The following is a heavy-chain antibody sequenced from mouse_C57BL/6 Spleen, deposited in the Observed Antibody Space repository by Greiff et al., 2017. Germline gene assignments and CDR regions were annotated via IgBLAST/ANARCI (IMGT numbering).Heavy chain of an antibody. CDR3: ARTDSSGSFFDD. Sequence: VQRVESGPGLVAPSQSLSITCTVSGFSLTSYGVDWVRQSPGQGLEWLGVIWGVGSTNYNSALKSRLSISKDNSKSQVFLKMNSLQTDDTAMYYCARTDSSGSFFDDWGQGTTRTVSS. CDR1: GFSLTSYG. V-gene: IGHV2-6*01. D-gene: IGHD3-2*02. CDR2: IWGVGST. J-gene: IGHJ2*01.